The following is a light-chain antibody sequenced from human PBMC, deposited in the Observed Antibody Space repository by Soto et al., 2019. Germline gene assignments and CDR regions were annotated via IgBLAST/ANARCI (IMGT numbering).Light chain of an antibody. V-gene: IGKV3-20*01. J-gene: IGKJ3*01. CDR1: QSVSSSY. CDR2: GAS. CDR3: QQYGSLPFT. Sequence: EIGLTQSPGTLSLSPGERTTLSCRASQSVSSSYLAWYQQKPGQAPRLLIYGASSRVTGIPDRFSGSGSGTDFTLTISRLEPEDFAVYYWQQYGSLPFTFGPGTKVYIK.